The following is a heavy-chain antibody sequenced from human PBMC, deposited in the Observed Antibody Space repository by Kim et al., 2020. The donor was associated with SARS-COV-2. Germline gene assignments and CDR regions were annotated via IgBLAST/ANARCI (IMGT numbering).Heavy chain of an antibody. V-gene: IGHV3-74*03. Sequence: GGSLRLSCEASGFTFSGFWMDWVRQAPGKGLLWVSRVNTDGSDTAYADSVKGRFTVSRDNTKNTLYPQMNRLRADDTAVYYCTRAKIGTNTFDSWGQGILVTVSS. J-gene: IGHJ4*02. CDR2: VNTDGSDT. CDR1: GFTFSGFW. D-gene: IGHD1-7*01. CDR3: TRAKIGTNTFDS.